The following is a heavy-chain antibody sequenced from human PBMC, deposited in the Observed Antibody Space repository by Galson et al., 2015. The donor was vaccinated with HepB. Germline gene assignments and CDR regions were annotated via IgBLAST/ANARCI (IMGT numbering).Heavy chain of an antibody. CDR3: ARGRTIFGVRGWFDP. CDR2: INAGNGNT. V-gene: IGHV1-3*01. D-gene: IGHD3-3*01. Sequence: QSGAEVKKPGESLKTSCKASGYTFTSYAMHWVRQAPGQRLEWMGWINAGNGNTKYSQKSQGRVTITRDTSASTAYMELSSLRSEDTAVYYCARGRTIFGVRGWFDPWGQGTLVTVSS. J-gene: IGHJ5*02. CDR1: GYTFTSYA.